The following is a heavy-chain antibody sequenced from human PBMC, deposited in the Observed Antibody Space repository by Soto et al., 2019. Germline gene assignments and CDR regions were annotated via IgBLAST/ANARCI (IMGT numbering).Heavy chain of an antibody. CDR2: IYYSGRT. J-gene: IGHJ4*02. Sequence: WGTMSLTCIVSGESISSSSYYWGWIRQPPGKGLEWIGSIYYSGRTYYNPSFKSRVTISIDTSKNQFSLKLSSVTATDTAVYYCARQRTTVVTQAYFDHCGQRALVTVSS. V-gene: IGHV4-39*01. CDR3: ARQRTTVVTQAYFDH. CDR1: GESISSSSYY. D-gene: IGHD2-21*02.